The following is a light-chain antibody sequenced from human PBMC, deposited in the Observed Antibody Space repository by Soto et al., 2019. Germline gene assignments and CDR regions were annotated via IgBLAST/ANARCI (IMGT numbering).Light chain of an antibody. J-gene: IGLJ1*01. V-gene: IGLV2-14*01. Sequence: QSALTQPASVSGSPGQSITISCTGTSSDVGGYNYVSWYQQHPGKAPKLMIYEVNNRPSGVSNRFSGSKSGNTASLTISGLQAEDEAHYYCNSYTSSTTYVFGTGTKVTVL. CDR1: SSDVGGYNY. CDR2: EVN. CDR3: NSYTSSTTYV.